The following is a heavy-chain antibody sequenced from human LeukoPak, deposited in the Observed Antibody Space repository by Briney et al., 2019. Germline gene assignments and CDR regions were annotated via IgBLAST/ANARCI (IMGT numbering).Heavy chain of an antibody. J-gene: IGHJ6*02. Sequence: GASVKVSCKASGYTFTGYYMHWVRQAPGQGLEWMGIINPSGGSTSYAQKFQGRVTMTEDTSTDTAYMELSSLRSEDTAVYYCATGYQLLRGVDLYYGMDVWGQGTTVTVSS. CDR2: INPSGGST. CDR1: GYTFTGYY. V-gene: IGHV1-46*01. CDR3: ATGYQLLRGVDLYYGMDV. D-gene: IGHD2-2*01.